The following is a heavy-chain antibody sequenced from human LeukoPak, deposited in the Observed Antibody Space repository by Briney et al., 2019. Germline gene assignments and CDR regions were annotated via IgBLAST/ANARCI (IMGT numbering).Heavy chain of an antibody. D-gene: IGHD6-6*01. CDR1: GGSISDYY. Sequence: PSETLSLTCTGSGGSISDYYWSWIRQPPGKGLEGIGDVYYSENTSYNPYLKSRVTISVGTSKNQFSLKVSSVTAEDTALYYCARGHLVFAYWGQGTLVTVSS. CDR3: ARGHLVFAY. CDR2: VYYSENT. V-gene: IGHV4-59*01. J-gene: IGHJ4*02.